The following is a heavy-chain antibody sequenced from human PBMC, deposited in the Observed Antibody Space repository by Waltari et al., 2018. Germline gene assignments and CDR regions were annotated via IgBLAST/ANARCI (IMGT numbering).Heavy chain of an antibody. CDR3: ARGGYGSGSFHNWYFDL. Sequence: EVQLVESGGGLVQPGGSLRPSCAASGFTFSSYGMSGVRQAPGKGLGWVANIKQDGSEKYYVDSVKGRFTISRDNAKNSLYLQMNSLRAEDTAVYYCARGGYGSGSFHNWYFDLWGRGTLVTVSS. CDR1: GFTFSSYG. CDR2: IKQDGSEK. J-gene: IGHJ2*01. V-gene: IGHV3-7*01. D-gene: IGHD3-10*01.